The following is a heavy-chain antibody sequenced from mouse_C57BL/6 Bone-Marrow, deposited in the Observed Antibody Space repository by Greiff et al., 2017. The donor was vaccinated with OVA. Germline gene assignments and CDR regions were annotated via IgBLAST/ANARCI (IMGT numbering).Heavy chain of an antibody. D-gene: IGHD3-2*02. J-gene: IGHJ3*01. CDR2: IDPETGGT. CDR1: GYTFTDYE. CDR3: TRQLRLRGWLAY. V-gene: IGHV1-15*01. Sequence: VQLQQSGAELVRPGASVTLSCKASGYTFTDYEMHWVKQTPVHGLEWIGAIDPETGGTAYNQKFKGKAILTADKSSSTAYMELRSLTSEDSAVYYCTRQLRLRGWLAYWGQGTLVTVSA.